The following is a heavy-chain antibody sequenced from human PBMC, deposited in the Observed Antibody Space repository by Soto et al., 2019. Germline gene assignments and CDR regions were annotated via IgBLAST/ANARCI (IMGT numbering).Heavy chain of an antibody. Sequence: ASVKVSCKASGYTFTSYDINWVRQATGQGLEWMGWMNPNSGNTGYAQKFQGRVTMTRNTSISTAYMELSSLRSEDTAMYYCARHLAVAARYGMDVWGQGTTVTVSS. CDR1: GYTFTSYD. CDR2: MNPNSGNT. CDR3: ARHLAVAARYGMDV. J-gene: IGHJ6*02. V-gene: IGHV1-8*01. D-gene: IGHD6-19*01.